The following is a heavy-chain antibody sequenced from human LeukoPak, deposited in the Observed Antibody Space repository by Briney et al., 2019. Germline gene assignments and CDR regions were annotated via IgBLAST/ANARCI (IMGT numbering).Heavy chain of an antibody. CDR2: ISYSGST. D-gene: IGHD5-24*01. CDR3: ARLVKRWLQPYYSYYMDV. V-gene: IGHV4-34*01. J-gene: IGHJ6*03. Sequence: KASETLSLTCDVDGGSFSGFYWSWIRQPPGKGLEWIGEISYSGSTNYNLSLKSRATISADTSKKQFSLKLRSVTAADTAVYFCARLVKRWLQPYYSYYMDVWGKGTTVIMSS. CDR1: GGSFSGFY.